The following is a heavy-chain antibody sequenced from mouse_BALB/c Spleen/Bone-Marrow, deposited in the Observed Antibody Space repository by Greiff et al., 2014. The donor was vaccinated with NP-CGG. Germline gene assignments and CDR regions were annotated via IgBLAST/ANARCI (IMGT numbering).Heavy chain of an antibody. V-gene: IGHV1-69*01. CDR3: ARSDYRFDPLPY. CDR1: GHTFTDYW. Sequence: VQLQESGAELVMPGASVKMSCKASGHTFTDYWMHWVKQRPGQGLEWIGAIDTSDSYTSYNQKFKGKATLTVDESSSTAYMQFSSLTSEDSAVYYCARSDYRFDPLPYWGQGTLVTVSA. CDR2: IDTSDSYT. J-gene: IGHJ3*01. D-gene: IGHD2-14*01.